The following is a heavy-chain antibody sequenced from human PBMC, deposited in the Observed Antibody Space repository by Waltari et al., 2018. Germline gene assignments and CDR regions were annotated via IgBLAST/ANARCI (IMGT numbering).Heavy chain of an antibody. Sequence: QVQLHQWSAGLLKPSETLSLTCAVSGGPFTDYSWSWIRQPPGKGLEWIGEISHSGVAHYNPSPRSRVSRSVDTMKKQFLRKLTSVTAADTAVYFCARTWGYSPPLGWFDPWGQGTRVTVSS. V-gene: IGHV4-34*01. D-gene: IGHD2-2*02. J-gene: IGHJ5*02. CDR3: ARTWGYSPPLGWFDP. CDR2: ISHSGVA. CDR1: GGPFTDYS.